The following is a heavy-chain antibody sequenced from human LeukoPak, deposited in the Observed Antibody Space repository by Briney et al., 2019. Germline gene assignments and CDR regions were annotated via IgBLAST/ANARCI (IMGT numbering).Heavy chain of an antibody. CDR3: ARDRYSYAKGEVVWFDP. CDR1: GGTFSSYV. J-gene: IGHJ5*02. CDR2: IIPIFGTA. D-gene: IGHD5-18*01. V-gene: IGHV1-69*05. Sequence: SVKVSCKASGGTFSSYVISWVRQAPGQGLEWMGRIIPIFGTANYAQKFQGRVTITTDESTSTAYMELSSLRSEDTAVYYCARDRYSYAKGEVVWFDPWGQGTLVTASS.